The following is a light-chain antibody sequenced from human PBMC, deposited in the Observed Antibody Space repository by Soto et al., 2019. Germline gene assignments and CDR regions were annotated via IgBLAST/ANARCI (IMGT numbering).Light chain of an antibody. V-gene: IGKV3-20*01. Sequence: EIMLKQSPGAVSLSTVEIATLSCRASQSVSSSYLAWYQQKPGQAPRLLVYGASSRATGIPDRFSGSGSGTDFTLTISRLEPEDFAVYYCQQHGSSPITFGQGTRLEIK. CDR1: QSVSSSY. CDR3: QQHGSSPIT. CDR2: GAS. J-gene: IGKJ5*01.